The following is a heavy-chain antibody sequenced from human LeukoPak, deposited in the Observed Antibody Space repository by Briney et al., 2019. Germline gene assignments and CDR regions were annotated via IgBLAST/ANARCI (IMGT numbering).Heavy chain of an antibody. CDR2: VSGSGVST. J-gene: IGHJ4*02. CDR3: TKGTIWLPFDY. D-gene: IGHD5-18*01. CDR1: GFTFSTYG. Sequence: GGSLRLSCAASGFTFSTYGMYWVRQAPGKGLEWASGVSGSGVSTYYADSVKGRFTISRDNSKSTLVLQMNSLRAEDTAVYYCTKGTIWLPFDYWGQGTLVTVSS. V-gene: IGHV3-23*01.